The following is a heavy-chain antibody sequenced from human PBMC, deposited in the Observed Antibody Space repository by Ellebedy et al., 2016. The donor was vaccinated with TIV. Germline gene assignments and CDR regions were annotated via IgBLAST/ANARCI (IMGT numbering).Heavy chain of an antibody. CDR1: GYTFTSYG. D-gene: IGHD1-26*01. Sequence: AASVKVSCKASGYTFTSYGISWVRQAPGQGLEWMGGIIPIFGTANYAQKFQGRVTITADESTSTAYMELSSLRSEDTAVYYCARADMGELPAFDYWGQGTLVTVSS. J-gene: IGHJ4*02. V-gene: IGHV1-69*13. CDR3: ARADMGELPAFDY. CDR2: IIPIFGTA.